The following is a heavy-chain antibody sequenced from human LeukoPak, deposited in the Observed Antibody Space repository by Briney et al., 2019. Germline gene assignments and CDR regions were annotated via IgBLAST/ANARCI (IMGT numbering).Heavy chain of an antibody. D-gene: IGHD4-17*01. CDR3: AKDTPISVTTGSDAFDI. CDR2: INSDGSST. J-gene: IGHJ3*02. Sequence: QPGGSLRLSCAASGFTFSSYWMHWVRQAPGKGLVWVSRINSDGSSTNYADSVKGRFTISRDNSKNTLYLQMNSLRAEDKAVYYCAKDTPISVTTGSDAFDIWGQGTMVTVSS. V-gene: IGHV3-74*01. CDR1: GFTFSSYW.